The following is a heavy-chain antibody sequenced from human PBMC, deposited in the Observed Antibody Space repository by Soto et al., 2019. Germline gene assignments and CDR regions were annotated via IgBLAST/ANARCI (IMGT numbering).Heavy chain of an antibody. CDR3: ARGPGGPDGPGDY. CDR2: INAGNGNT. D-gene: IGHD2-15*01. V-gene: IGHV1-3*01. CDR1: GYTFTSYA. Sequence: QVQLVQSGAEVKKPGASVKVSCKASGYTFTSYAMHWVRQAPGQRLEWMGWINAGNGNTKYSQKFQGRVTITRDTSASTAYMELSSLRSEDSAVYYCARGPGGPDGPGDYWGQGTLVTVSS. J-gene: IGHJ4*02.